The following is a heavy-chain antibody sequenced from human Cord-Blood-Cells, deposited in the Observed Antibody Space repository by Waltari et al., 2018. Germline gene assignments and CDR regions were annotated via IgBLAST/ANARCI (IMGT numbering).Heavy chain of an antibody. D-gene: IGHD3-16*01. CDR3: ARAMMDDAFDI. CDR1: GYTFTGYY. Sequence: QVQLVQSGAEVKKPGASVKVSCKASGYTFTGYYMHWVRQAPGQGLEWMGWINPNSGGTKYAQKFQGRVTMTRDTSISTAYMELSRLRSDDTAVYYWARAMMDDAFDIWGQGTMVTVSS. CDR2: INPNSGGT. V-gene: IGHV1-2*02. J-gene: IGHJ3*02.